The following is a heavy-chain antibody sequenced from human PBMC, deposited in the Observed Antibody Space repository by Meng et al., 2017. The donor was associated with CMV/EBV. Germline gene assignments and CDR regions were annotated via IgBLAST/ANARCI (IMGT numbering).Heavy chain of an antibody. CDR3: AREGDNPFDY. J-gene: IGHJ4*02. V-gene: IGHV4-30-4*08. CDR1: GGSISSGDYY. Sequence: VPLRDAVPGLVELSQTLVLNCTVSGGSISSGDYYWSWIRQPPGKGLEWIGYIYYSGSTYYNPSLKSRVTISVDTSKNQFSLKLSSVTAADTAVYYCAREGDNPFDYWGQGTLVTVSS. CDR2: IYYSGST. D-gene: IGHD2-21*02.